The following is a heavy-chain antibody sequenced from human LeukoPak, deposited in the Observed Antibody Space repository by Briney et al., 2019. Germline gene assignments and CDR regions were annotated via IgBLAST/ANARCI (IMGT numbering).Heavy chain of an antibody. Sequence: ASVKVSCKVSGYTLTELSMHWVRQAPGKGLEWMGGFDPEDGETIYAQKFQGRVTMTEDTSTDTAYMELSSLRSEDMAVYYCAARLYCSSTSCFLGGPFDPWGQGTLVTVSS. D-gene: IGHD2-2*01. V-gene: IGHV1-24*01. CDR1: GYTLTELS. CDR2: FDPEDGET. J-gene: IGHJ5*02. CDR3: AARLYCSSTSCFLGGPFDP.